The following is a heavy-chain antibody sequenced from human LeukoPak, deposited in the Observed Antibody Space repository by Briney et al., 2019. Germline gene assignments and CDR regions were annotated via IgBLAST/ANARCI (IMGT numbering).Heavy chain of an antibody. CDR1: GFTFSNYW. CDR2: ISGSGGNT. D-gene: IGHD3-22*01. J-gene: IGHJ3*02. CDR3: AKGELWDSSGYDAFDI. Sequence: GGSLRLSCAASGFTFSNYWMSWVRQAPGKGLEWVSAISGSGGNTYYADSVKGRFTISRDSSKNTLYLQMNSLRAEDTAVYYCAKGELWDSSGYDAFDIWGQGTMVTVSS. V-gene: IGHV3-23*01.